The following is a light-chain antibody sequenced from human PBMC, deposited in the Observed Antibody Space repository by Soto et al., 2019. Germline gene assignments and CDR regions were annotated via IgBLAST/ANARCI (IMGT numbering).Light chain of an antibody. V-gene: IGKV3-15*01. CDR3: QQCNDWPWT. J-gene: IGKJ1*01. CDR2: DAS. CDR1: QSVRNN. Sequence: EIVMTRSPGTLSVSPGERVTLSCRASQSVRNNLAWYQQKPGQGPRLLIYDASTRATGIPARFSGSGSGTEFTLTISSLQSEDFAVYYCQQCNDWPWTFGQGTKVDIK.